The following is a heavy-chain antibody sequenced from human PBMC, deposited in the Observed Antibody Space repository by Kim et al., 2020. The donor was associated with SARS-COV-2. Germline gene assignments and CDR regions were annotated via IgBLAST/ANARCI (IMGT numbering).Heavy chain of an antibody. V-gene: IGHV3-53*01. CDR3: ARGHDGMDV. J-gene: IGHJ6*02. CDR2: GGTT. D-gene: IGHD3-16*01. Sequence: GGTTYYADSVKGRFTIYRDNSRNTVYLQMNSLRAEDTAVYYCARGHDGMDVWGQGTTVTVSS.